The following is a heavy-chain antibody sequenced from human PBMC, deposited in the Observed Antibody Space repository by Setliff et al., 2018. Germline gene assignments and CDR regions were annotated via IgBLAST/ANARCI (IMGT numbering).Heavy chain of an antibody. V-gene: IGHV1-2*06. Sequence: ASVKVSCKVSGYTLTELSRHWVRQAPGKGLEWMGRINPNSGGTNYAQKFQGRVTMTRDTSISTAYMELSRLRSDDTAVYYCARDHSRWGQGTLVTVSS. CDR1: GYTLTELS. CDR2: INPNSGGT. J-gene: IGHJ4*02. CDR3: ARDHSR.